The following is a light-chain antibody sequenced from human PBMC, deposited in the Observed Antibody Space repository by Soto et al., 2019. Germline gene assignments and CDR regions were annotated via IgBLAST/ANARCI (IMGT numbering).Light chain of an antibody. Sequence: QSALTQPASVSGSPGQSSTISCTGTSSDVGGYNYVSWYQQHPGKAPKLMIYDVSNRPSGVSNRFSGSKSGNTASLTISGLQAEDEADYYCRSYTSSRGVFGGGTKVTVL. CDR2: DVS. CDR3: RSYTSSRGV. CDR1: SSDVGGYNY. V-gene: IGLV2-14*01. J-gene: IGLJ2*01.